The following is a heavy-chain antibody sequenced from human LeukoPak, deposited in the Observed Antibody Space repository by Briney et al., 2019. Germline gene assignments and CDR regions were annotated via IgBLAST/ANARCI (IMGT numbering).Heavy chain of an antibody. J-gene: IGHJ5*02. CDR2: ISAYNGNT. CDR1: GYTFTSYG. Sequence: ASVMVSCKASGYTFTSYGISWVRQAPGQGLEWMGCISAYNGNTNYAQKLQGRVTMTTDTYTSTAYMELRSLRSDDTAVYYCARDRCSSTSCYARNWFDPWGQGNLVTVSS. CDR3: ARDRCSSTSCYARNWFDP. D-gene: IGHD2-2*01. V-gene: IGHV1-18*01.